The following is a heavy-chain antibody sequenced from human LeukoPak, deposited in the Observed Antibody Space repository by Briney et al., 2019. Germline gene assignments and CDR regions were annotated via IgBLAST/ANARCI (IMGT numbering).Heavy chain of an antibody. CDR3: ARDLPPHCSSTSCYNGLMDV. Sequence: ASVKVSCKASGGTFSSYAISWVRQAPGQGLEWMGGIVPIFGTANYAQKLQGRVTITADESTSTAYMELSSLRSEDTAVYYCARDLPPHCSSTSCYNGLMDVWGKGTTVTVSS. J-gene: IGHJ6*03. V-gene: IGHV1-69*13. CDR2: IVPIFGTA. CDR1: GGTFSSYA. D-gene: IGHD2-2*02.